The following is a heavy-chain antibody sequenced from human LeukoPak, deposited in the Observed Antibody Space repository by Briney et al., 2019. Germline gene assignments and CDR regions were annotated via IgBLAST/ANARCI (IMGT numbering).Heavy chain of an antibody. Sequence: SETLSLTCTVSGVSITTHYWSWLRQPPGKELEWIAYMTDSETTKNNPSLKSRITLSADTSKNQFSLSLSSVTEADTAVYLCATIKSGYPFGYFDFWGQGILVNVSS. D-gene: IGHD5-18*01. CDR2: MTDSETT. CDR3: ATIKSGYPFGYFDF. V-gene: IGHV4-59*11. CDR1: GVSITTHY. J-gene: IGHJ4*02.